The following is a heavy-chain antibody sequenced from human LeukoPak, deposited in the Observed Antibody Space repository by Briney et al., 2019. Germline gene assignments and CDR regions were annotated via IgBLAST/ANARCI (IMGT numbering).Heavy chain of an antibody. CDR3: AKVDNSYDY. CDR2: ISGSGSGT. Sequence: GGSLRLSCAASGFTFSSYAMSWVRQAPGKGLEWVSIISGSGSGTYYADSVKGRFTISRDNSKNRLYLQLNSLRAEDTAVYYCAKVDNSYDYWGQGTLVTVSS. V-gene: IGHV3-23*01. D-gene: IGHD1-14*01. J-gene: IGHJ4*02. CDR1: GFTFSSYA.